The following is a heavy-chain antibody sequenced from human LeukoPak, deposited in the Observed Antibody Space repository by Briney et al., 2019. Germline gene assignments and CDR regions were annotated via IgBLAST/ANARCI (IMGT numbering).Heavy chain of an antibody. Sequence: GGSLRLSCAASGFTFSTYAMSWVRQAPGKGLEWISSISGSAGSIYHADSVKGRFTISRDNSQNTLYLQMNSLRAEDTAVYYCARDLSLGYGGNLRYYYGMDVWGQGTTVTVSS. CDR2: ISGSAGSI. CDR3: ARDLSLGYGGNLRYYYGMDV. V-gene: IGHV3-23*01. CDR1: GFTFSTYA. D-gene: IGHD4-23*01. J-gene: IGHJ6*02.